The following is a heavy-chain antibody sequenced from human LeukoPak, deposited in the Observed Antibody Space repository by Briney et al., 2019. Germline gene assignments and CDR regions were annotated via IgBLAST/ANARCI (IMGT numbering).Heavy chain of an antibody. Sequence: GRSLRLSCTASGVSLSNYAMHWVRRPPGRGLEWVAVISFDGTNKYYGDSVEGRFSVSRDNSKNTLYLQMNSLRPDDTAMCYCATDYGDYEPIDYWGQGTLVTVSS. V-gene: IGHV3-30*04. J-gene: IGHJ4*02. CDR2: ISFDGTNK. CDR3: ATDYGDYEPIDY. CDR1: GVSLSNYA. D-gene: IGHD4-17*01.